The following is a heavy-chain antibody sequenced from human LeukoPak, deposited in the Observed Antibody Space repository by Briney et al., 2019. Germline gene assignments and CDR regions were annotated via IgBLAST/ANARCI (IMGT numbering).Heavy chain of an antibody. CDR2: IYYSGST. CDR3: ARNTIWGSDY. V-gene: IGHV4-59*08. Sequence: PSETLSLTCFVSGGSISSYYWSWIRQPPGKGLEWIGYIYYSGSTNYNPSLKSRVTMSVDTSKNQFSLKLSSVTAADTAVYYCARNTIWGSDYWGQGTLVTVSS. CDR1: GGSISSYY. D-gene: IGHD7-27*01. J-gene: IGHJ4*02.